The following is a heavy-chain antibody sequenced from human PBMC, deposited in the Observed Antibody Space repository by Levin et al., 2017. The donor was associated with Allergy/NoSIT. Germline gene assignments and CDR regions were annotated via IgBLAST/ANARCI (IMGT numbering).Heavy chain of an antibody. CDR2: IYFDGSKT. D-gene: IGHD2/OR15-2a*01. V-gene: IGHV3-33*01. Sequence: PGGSLRLSCAASGFPFSAYGMHWIRQGPGKGLEWVAFIYFDGSKTYYADSVEGRFTISRDNSKNTVYLQMDSLSGDDTAMYYCARDRSGNYFYFWGQGTQVTVS. CDR1: GFPFSAYG. J-gene: IGHJ4*02. CDR3: ARDRSGNYFYF.